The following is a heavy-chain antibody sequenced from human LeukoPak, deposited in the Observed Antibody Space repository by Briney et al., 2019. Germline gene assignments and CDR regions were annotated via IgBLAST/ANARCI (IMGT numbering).Heavy chain of an antibody. Sequence: SVKVSCKASGGTFSSYAISWVRQAPGQGLEWMGGIIPIFGTANYAQKFQGRVTITADESTSTAYMELSSLRSEDTAVYFCARDLYGFSSGWYYGMDVWGQGTTVTVSS. CDR1: GGTFSSYA. CDR3: ARDLYGFSSGWYYGMDV. D-gene: IGHD6-19*01. CDR2: IIPIFGTA. V-gene: IGHV1-69*13. J-gene: IGHJ6*02.